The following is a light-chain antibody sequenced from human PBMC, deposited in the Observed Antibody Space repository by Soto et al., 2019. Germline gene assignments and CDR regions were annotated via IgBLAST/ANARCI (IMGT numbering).Light chain of an antibody. CDR3: SSARSYIHVV. Sequence: QSALTQPASVSGSPGQSITISCTGTSSYVGSDNLVSWFQQHPGKAPKLIIYEVNKRPSGVSNRFSGSKSGNTASLTISGLQAEDEADYYCSSARSYIHVVFGGGTQLTVL. V-gene: IGLV2-23*02. CDR2: EVN. J-gene: IGLJ2*01. CDR1: SSYVGSDNL.